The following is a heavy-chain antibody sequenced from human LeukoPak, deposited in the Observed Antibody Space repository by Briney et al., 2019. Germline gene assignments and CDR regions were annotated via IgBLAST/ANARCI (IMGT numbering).Heavy chain of an antibody. V-gene: IGHV4-39*02. CDR1: GGSIGSSNYF. CDR2: ISYSGHT. Sequence: SETLALTCTVSGGSIGSSNYFWGWIRPPPRKGLEWIGSISYSGHTYYNPYLKTRVSLYADTSKNYLSLELNSMTAADTAVYYCARRPVAGIISHAFDIWGQGTLVTVSS. D-gene: IGHD6-19*01. CDR3: ARRPVAGIISHAFDI. J-gene: IGHJ3*02.